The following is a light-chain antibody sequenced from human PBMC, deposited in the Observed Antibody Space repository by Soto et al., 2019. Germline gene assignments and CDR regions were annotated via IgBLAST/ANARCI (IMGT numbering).Light chain of an antibody. V-gene: IGLV2-11*01. Sequence: QSVLTQPRSVSGSPGQSVTISCTGTSSDVGGYNYVSWYQQNPGKAPKLIIYDVSKRPSGVSDRFSGSKSGNTASLIISGLQAEDEADYYCCSYAGNTLVVFGGGTQLTVL. CDR1: SSDVGGYNY. CDR2: DVS. CDR3: CSYAGNTLVV. J-gene: IGLJ2*01.